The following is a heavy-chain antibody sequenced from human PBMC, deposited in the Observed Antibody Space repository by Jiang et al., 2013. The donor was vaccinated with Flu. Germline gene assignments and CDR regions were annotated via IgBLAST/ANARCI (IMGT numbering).Heavy chain of an antibody. J-gene: IGHJ4*02. D-gene: IGHD2-2*01. CDR2: IYWDDDK. CDR3: AQITRYCSSTSCYAWGIADY. CDR1: GFSLSTSGVG. V-gene: IGHV2-5*02. Sequence: KPTQTLTLTCTFSGFSLSTSGVGVGWIRQPPGKALEWLALIYWDDDKRYSPSLKSRLTITKDTSKNQVVLTMTNMDPVDTATYYCAQITRYCSSTSCYAWGIADYWGQGTLVTVSS.